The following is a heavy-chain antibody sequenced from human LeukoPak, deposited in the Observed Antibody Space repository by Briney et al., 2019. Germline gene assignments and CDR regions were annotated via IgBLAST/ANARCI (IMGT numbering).Heavy chain of an antibody. CDR2: ISSSGSTI. J-gene: IGHJ4*02. CDR3: ARDYYGSGSTQFDY. Sequence: PGGSLRLSCAASGFTFSSYEMNWVRQAPGKGLEWVSYISSSGSTIYYADSVKGRLTISRDNAKNSLYLQMNSLRAEDTAVYYCARDYYGSGSTQFDYWGQGTLVTVSS. CDR1: GFTFSSYE. V-gene: IGHV3-48*03. D-gene: IGHD3-10*01.